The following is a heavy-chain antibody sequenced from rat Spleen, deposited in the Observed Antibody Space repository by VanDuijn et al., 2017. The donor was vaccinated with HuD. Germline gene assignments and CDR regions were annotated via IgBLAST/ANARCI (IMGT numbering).Heavy chain of an antibody. CDR2: ISPSGVT. J-gene: IGHJ3*01. CDR1: GFTFSNFD. CDR3: TTRPYYSSLNWFVY. D-gene: IGHD1-2*01. V-gene: IGHV5-27*01. Sequence: EVQLVESGGGLVRPGGSLKLSCSVSGFTFSNFDMAWVRQAPTKGLEWVSSISPSGVTYYRDSVKGRFTISRDNAKSTLYLQMDSLRSEDTATYYCTTRPYYSSLNWFVYWGQGTLVTVSS.